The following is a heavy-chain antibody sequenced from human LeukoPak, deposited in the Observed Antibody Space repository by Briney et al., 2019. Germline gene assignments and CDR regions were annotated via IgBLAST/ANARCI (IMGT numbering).Heavy chain of an antibody. V-gene: IGHV4-59*12. J-gene: IGHJ6*03. CDR1: GGSISSYY. CDR2: IYYSGST. D-gene: IGHD6-19*01. CDR3: VSEIGYSSGWYDGLGYYYYMDV. Sequence: PSETLSLTCTVSGGSISSYYWSWIRQPPGKGLEWIGYIYYSGSTNYNPSLKSRVTISVDTSKNQFSLKLSSVTAADTAVYYCVSEIGYSSGWYDGLGYYYYMDVWGKGTTVTVSS.